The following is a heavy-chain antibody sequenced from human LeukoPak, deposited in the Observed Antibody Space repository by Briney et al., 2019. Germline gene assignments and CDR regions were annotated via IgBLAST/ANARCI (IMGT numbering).Heavy chain of an antibody. J-gene: IGHJ4*02. CDR3: ARDPLDTARGTALAYFDN. Sequence: SQTLSLTCTVSGGSISSGSYYWSWIRQHPGKGLEWIGYIYYSGSTYYNPSLRSRVTISVDTSKNQFSLKLSSVTAADTAVYYCARDPLDTARGTALAYFDNWGQGTLVTVSS. D-gene: IGHD5-18*01. CDR1: GGSISSGSYY. CDR2: IYYSGST. V-gene: IGHV4-31*03.